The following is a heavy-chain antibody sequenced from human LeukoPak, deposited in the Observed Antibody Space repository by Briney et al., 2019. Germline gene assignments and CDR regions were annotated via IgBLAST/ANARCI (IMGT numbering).Heavy chain of an antibody. V-gene: IGHV4-39*01. CDR2: IYYSGST. Sequence: PSETLSLTCTVSGGSISSSSYYWGWIRQPPGKGLEWIGSIYYSGSTYYNPSLKSRVTISVDTSKNQFSLKLSSVTAADTAVYYCARVSITGSAFDIWGQGTMVTVSS. CDR3: ARVSITGSAFDI. CDR1: GGSISSSSYY. D-gene: IGHD1-20*01. J-gene: IGHJ3*02.